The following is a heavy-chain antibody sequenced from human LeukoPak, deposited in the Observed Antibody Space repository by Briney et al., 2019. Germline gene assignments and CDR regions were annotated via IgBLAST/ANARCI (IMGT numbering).Heavy chain of an antibody. CDR3: ARDGVSISHDY. V-gene: IGHV4-4*07. J-gene: IGHJ4*02. CDR1: GGTISGYY. D-gene: IGHD5/OR15-5a*01. Sequence: SETLSLTCTVSGGTISGYYWSWIRQPAGKGLEWIGRIHTSGNTNYNPSLKSRVTMSVDTSKNQFSLKLTSITAADTAVYYCARDGVSISHDYWGQGTLVTVSS. CDR2: IHTSGNT.